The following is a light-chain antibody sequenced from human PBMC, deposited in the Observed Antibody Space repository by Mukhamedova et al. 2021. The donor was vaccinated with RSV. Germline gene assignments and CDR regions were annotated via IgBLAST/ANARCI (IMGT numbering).Light chain of an antibody. J-gene: IGKJ2*03. CDR2: DAS. Sequence: WYQRRVHGKAPRLLIYDASSLETGVPSRFSRSGSGTDFSFTISSLQPEDIATYYCQQYENLPPYSFGQGTKLEIK. V-gene: IGKV1-33*01. CDR3: QQYENLPPYS.